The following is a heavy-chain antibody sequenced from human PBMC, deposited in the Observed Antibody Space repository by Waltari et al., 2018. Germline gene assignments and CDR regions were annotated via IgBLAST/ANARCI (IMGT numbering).Heavy chain of an antibody. CDR1: GFTFSDHY. J-gene: IGHJ3*02. V-gene: IGHV3-72*01. CDR2: IRNKANSYTT. CDR3: APSPSSGMAPLDI. D-gene: IGHD3-10*01. Sequence: EVQLVESGGGLVQPGRSLRLSCAASGFTFSDHYMDWVRQAPGKGLEWVGRIRNKANSYTTEYAASVKGRFTISRDDSKNLLYLQINSLRSEDTAVYYCAPSPSSGMAPLDILGQGTMLTVSS.